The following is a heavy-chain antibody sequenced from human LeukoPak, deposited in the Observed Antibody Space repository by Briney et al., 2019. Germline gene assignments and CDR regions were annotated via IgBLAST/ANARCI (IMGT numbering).Heavy chain of an antibody. V-gene: IGHV3-9*01. CDR2: ISWNSGSI. CDR3: AKDRQGYTSYFDY. D-gene: IGHD5-18*01. CDR1: GFTFDDYA. J-gene: IGHJ4*02. Sequence: PGGSLRLSCAASGFTFDDYAMHWVRQAPGKGLEWVSGISWNSGSIGYADSVKGRFTISRDNAKNSLYLQVNSLRAEDAALYYCAKDRQGYTSYFDYWGQGTLVTVSS.